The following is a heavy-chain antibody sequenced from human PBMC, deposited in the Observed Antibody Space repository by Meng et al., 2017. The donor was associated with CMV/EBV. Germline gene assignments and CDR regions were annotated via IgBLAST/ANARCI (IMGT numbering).Heavy chain of an antibody. CDR1: GFTFSSYC. V-gene: IGHV3-30*02. CDR3: ARVGCSSTSCTSGMDV. D-gene: IGHD2-2*01. CDR2: IRYDGSNK. Sequence: GESLKISCAASGFTFSSYCMHWVRQAPGKGLEWVAFIRYDGSNKYYADSVKGRFNISRDNSKNTLYLQMNSMRAEDTAVYYCARVGCSSTSCTSGMDVWGQGTTVTVSS. J-gene: IGHJ6*02.